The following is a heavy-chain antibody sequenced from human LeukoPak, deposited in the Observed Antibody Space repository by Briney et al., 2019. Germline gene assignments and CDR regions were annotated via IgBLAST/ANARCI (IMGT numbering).Heavy chain of an antibody. CDR1: GFTFSSYA. CDR2: ISGSGGST. Sequence: GGSLRLSCAASGFTFSSYAMSWVRQAPGKGLEWASAISGSGGSTYYADSVKGRFTISRDNSKNTLYLQMNSLRAEDTAVYYCAKEITMVRGVIIHNFYGFDYWGQGTLVTVSS. D-gene: IGHD3-10*01. CDR3: AKEITMVRGVIIHNFYGFDY. J-gene: IGHJ4*02. V-gene: IGHV3-23*01.